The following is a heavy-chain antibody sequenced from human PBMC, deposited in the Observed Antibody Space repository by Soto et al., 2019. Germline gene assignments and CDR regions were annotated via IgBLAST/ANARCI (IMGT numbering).Heavy chain of an antibody. Sequence: EVQLVQSGGDLVQPGGSLRLSCVASGFTFSTYWMTWVRQAPGMGLEWVAGIKEDASEEVYVDSVKGRFSISRDNAKNSLYLQRSRLRAEVTAVYYCAAAISSPFRNFGSWGQGSLVTVSS. CDR3: AAAISSPFRNFGS. V-gene: IGHV3-7*01. CDR2: IKEDASEE. CDR1: GFTFSTYW. D-gene: IGHD3-3*02. J-gene: IGHJ4*02.